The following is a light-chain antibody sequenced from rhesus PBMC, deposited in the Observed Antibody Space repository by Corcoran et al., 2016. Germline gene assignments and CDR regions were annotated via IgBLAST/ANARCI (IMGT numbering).Light chain of an antibody. CDR3: QQYNSAPRT. V-gene: IGKV1-21*01. Sequence: DIQMTQSPSSLSASVGDRVTITCRASQGISSWLAWYQQKQGKAPKLLVYKASSLQSGVPSRFSGSGSGTDFTLHSSSLQPEDFATYYCQQYNSAPRTFGQGTKVEIK. CDR1: QGISSW. J-gene: IGKJ1*01. CDR2: KAS.